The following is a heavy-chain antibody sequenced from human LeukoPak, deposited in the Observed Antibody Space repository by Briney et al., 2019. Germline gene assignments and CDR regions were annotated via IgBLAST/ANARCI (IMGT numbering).Heavy chain of an antibody. CDR2: ISYDGSNK. V-gene: IGHV3-30*18. CDR3: AKVGGYSYGSNFDY. J-gene: IGHJ4*02. D-gene: IGHD5-18*01. Sequence: PGGSLRLSCAASGFTFSSYGMHWVRQAPGKGLEWVAVISYDGSNKYYADSVKGRFTISRDNSKNTLYLQMNSLRAEDTAVYYCAKVGGYSYGSNFDYWGQGTLVTVSS. CDR1: GFTFSSYG.